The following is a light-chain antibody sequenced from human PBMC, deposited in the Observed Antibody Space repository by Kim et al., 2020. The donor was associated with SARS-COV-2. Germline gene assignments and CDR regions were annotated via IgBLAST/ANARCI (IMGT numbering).Light chain of an antibody. CDR2: SAS. CDR3: QQTYSPVIT. CDR1: QSISTY. J-gene: IGKJ5*01. V-gene: IGKV1-39*01. Sequence: ASVGDRVTSNCRASQSISTYLNWYQQKPGKVPELLIYSASTLQSGVPARFSGSGSGTDFTLTISSLLPEDFATYYCQQTYSPVITFGQGTRLEIK.